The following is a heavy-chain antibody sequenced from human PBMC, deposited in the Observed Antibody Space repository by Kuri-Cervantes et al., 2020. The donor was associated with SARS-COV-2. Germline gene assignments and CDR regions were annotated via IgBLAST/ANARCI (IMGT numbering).Heavy chain of an antibody. CDR3: ARDIYYDSSGQYCGMDV. D-gene: IGHD3-22*01. Sequence: GGSLRLSCAASGFTFSSYSMNWVRQAPGKGLEWVSSISSSSTYIYYADSVKGRFTISRDNAKNSLYLQMNSLRAEDTAVYYCARDIYYDSSGQYCGMDVWGQGTTVTVSS. CDR1: GFTFSSYS. CDR2: ISSSSTYI. J-gene: IGHJ6*02. V-gene: IGHV3-21*01.